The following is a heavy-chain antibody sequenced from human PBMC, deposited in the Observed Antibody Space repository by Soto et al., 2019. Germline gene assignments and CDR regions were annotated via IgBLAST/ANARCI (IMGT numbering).Heavy chain of an antibody. CDR2: IYYSGST. CDR3: ARRELNGMDV. D-gene: IGHD1-7*01. J-gene: IGHJ6*02. Sequence: SETLSLTCTVSGGSISSYYWSWIRQPPGKGLEWIGYIYYSGSTNYNPSLKSRVTISVDTSKNQFSLKLSSVTAADTAVYYCARRELNGMDVWGQGTTVTVS. CDR1: GGSISSYY. V-gene: IGHV4-59*01.